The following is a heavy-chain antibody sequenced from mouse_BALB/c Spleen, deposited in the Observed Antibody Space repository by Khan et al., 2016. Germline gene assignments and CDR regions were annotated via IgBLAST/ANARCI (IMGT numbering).Heavy chain of an antibody. Sequence: VQLQQPGPVLVKPGTSVKMSYKASGYTFTPYIIHWAKQKPGQGLEWIGYVNPYTDGTQYNEKFKHKATLTSDKSSSTAYMDLSSLTSDDSAVYYCARGDYWGQGTTLTVSS. CDR2: VNPYTDGT. CDR3: ARGDY. CDR1: GYTFTPYI. V-gene: IGHV1S136*01. J-gene: IGHJ2*01.